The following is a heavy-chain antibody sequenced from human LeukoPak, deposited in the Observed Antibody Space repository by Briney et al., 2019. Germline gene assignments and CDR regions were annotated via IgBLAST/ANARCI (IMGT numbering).Heavy chain of an antibody. CDR2: ISHSGST. CDR3: ARGIGFDY. Sequence: SETLSLPCGVYGGSFSGYYWSWIRQPPGKGLEWIGEISHSGSTNYNPSLKSRVTISVDTSKNQFSLKLSSVTAADTAVYYCARGIGFDYWGQGTLVTVSS. V-gene: IGHV4-34*01. J-gene: IGHJ4*02. D-gene: IGHD3-10*01. CDR1: GGSFSGYY.